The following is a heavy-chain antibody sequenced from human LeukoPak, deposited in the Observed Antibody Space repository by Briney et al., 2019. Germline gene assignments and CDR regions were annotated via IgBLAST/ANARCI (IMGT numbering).Heavy chain of an antibody. J-gene: IGHJ4*02. D-gene: IGHD6-6*01. CDR2: ISSNSRTV. CDR3: ARGGAARPDY. Sequence: GGSLRLSCAVSGFIFSHYGMNWVRQAPRKGLKWISYISSNSRTVEYADSVKGRVTISRDNAKNSLYLQMNTLRAEDTAVYYCARGGAARPDYWGRGTLVSVSS. CDR1: GFIFSHYG. V-gene: IGHV3-48*01.